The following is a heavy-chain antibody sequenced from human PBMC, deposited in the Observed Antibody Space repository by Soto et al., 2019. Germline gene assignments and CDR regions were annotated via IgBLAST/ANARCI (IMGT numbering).Heavy chain of an antibody. J-gene: IGHJ4*02. Sequence: EVQLVESGGGLVHLGGSRRLSCAASGFTFSSYWMTWVRQAPGKGLEWVANIKHDGSEKYYVDSVKGRFTISRDNARNSVFLEMKSLRAEDTAVYSCVRDRRGSYLAGFDYWGQGTLVTVSS. CDR3: VRDRRGSYLAGFDY. V-gene: IGHV3-7*01. D-gene: IGHD3-10*01. CDR1: GFTFSSYW. CDR2: IKHDGSEK.